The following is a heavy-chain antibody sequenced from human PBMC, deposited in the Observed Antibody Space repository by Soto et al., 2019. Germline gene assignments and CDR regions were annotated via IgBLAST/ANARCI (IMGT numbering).Heavy chain of an antibody. CDR2: ISYDGSNE. J-gene: IGHJ4*02. Sequence: QVQLVESGGGVVQPGRSLRLSCAASGFTFSTFAMHWVRQAPGKGLEWVAIISYDGSNEYYADSVKGRFTISRDNSKNTLYLQMNSLRAEDTAVNYCAREHCASVSVGYFDSWGQGTLVTVSS. D-gene: IGHD2-15*01. CDR3: AREHCASVSVGYFDS. V-gene: IGHV3-30-3*01. CDR1: GFTFSTFA.